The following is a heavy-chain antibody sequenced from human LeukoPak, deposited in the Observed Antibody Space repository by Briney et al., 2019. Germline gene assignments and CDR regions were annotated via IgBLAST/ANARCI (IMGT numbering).Heavy chain of an antibody. CDR3: ARHLRAVAGGRYFDY. CDR1: GGSISGYY. D-gene: IGHD6-19*01. CDR2: IYYSGGT. J-gene: IGHJ4*02. Sequence: SETLSLTCTVSGGSISGYYWSWIRQPPGKGLEWIAYIYYSGGTNYNPSLESRVTISVDPSKNQFSLRLSSVTAADTAVYYCARHLRAVAGGRYFDYWGQGTLVTVSS. V-gene: IGHV4-59*08.